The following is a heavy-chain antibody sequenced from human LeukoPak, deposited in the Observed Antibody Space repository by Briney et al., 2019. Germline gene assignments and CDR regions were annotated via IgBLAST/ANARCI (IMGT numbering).Heavy chain of an antibody. J-gene: IGHJ4*02. CDR3: ARDFLGALGGYYEDS. CDR1: GFTFSDYW. Sequence: GGSLRLSCAASGFTFSDYWLAWVRQAPGKGLEYVADIHPHGSDKYYMDFLKGRFTFSRDTTKNSLYLQLTSLAPDDTAVHFCARDFLGALGGYYEDSWGQGTLVTVSS. D-gene: IGHD3-3*01. CDR2: IHPHGSDK. V-gene: IGHV3-7*01.